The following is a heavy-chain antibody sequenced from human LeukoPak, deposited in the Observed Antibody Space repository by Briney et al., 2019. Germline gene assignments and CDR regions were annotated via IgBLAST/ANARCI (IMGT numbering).Heavy chain of an antibody. CDR2: ISYDGSNK. J-gene: IGHJ4*02. D-gene: IGHD1-26*01. CDR1: GFTFSSYA. Sequence: GRSLRLSCAASGFTFSSYAMHWVRQAPGKGLEWVAFISYDGSNKYYADSVKGRFTISRDNSKNTLYLQMNSLRAEDTAVYYCARDRGGSYNYFDYWGQGTLVTVSS. CDR3: ARDRGGSYNYFDY. V-gene: IGHV3-30-3*01.